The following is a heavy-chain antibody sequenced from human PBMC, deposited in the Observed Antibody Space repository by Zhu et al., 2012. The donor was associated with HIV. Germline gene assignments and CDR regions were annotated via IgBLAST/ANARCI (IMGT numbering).Heavy chain of an antibody. CDR3: AKDSPGYYYDSSGYLAYFQH. D-gene: IGHD3-22*01. J-gene: IGHJ1*01. V-gene: IGHV3-30*02. Sequence: QVQLVESGGGVVQPGGSLRLSCAASGFTFSSYGMHWVRQAPGKGLEWVAFIRYDGSNKYYADSVKGRFTISRDNSKNTLYLQMNSLRAEDTAVYYCAKDSPGYYYDSSGYLAYFQHWGQGTLVTVSS. CDR2: IRYDGSNK. CDR1: GFTFSSYG.